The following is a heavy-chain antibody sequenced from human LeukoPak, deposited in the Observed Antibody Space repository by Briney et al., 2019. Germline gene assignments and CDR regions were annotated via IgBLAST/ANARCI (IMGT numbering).Heavy chain of an antibody. CDR1: GGSFSAYY. J-gene: IGHJ4*02. D-gene: IGHD3-22*01. Sequence: SETLSLTCAAYGGSFSAYYWSWIRQPPGKGLEWIGEINHSGSTNYNPSLKSRVTISVDTSKNQFSLKLRSVTAADTAVYYCARNSHYYDSSGFNYWGQGSLVTVSS. CDR2: INHSGST. CDR3: ARNSHYYDSSGFNY. V-gene: IGHV4-34*01.